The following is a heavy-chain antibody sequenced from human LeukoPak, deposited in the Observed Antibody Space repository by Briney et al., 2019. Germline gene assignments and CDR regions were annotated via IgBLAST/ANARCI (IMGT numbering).Heavy chain of an antibody. CDR3: ARVGYDYLIDY. J-gene: IGHJ4*02. CDR2: IYSSGHT. CDR1: GFTVSADY. V-gene: IGHV3-53*01. D-gene: IGHD3-3*01. Sequence: GGSLRLSCAACGFTVSADYMNWVRQAPGKGLEWVSVIYSSGHTYYADSVMGRFTISRDNSKNTLYLQMNSLRADDTAVYYCARVGYDYLIDYWGQGTLVTVSS.